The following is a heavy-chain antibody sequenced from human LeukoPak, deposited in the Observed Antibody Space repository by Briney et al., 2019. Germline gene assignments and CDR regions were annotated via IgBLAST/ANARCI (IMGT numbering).Heavy chain of an antibody. D-gene: IGHD1-26*01. Sequence: KPSETLSLTCSVSGDSISDYSWSWIRQPPGKRLEWIGYISNTGNTKYNPSLESRVTLSRDTSKNQFSLKVTSVTVADTAIYYCARGIGAIGPWGHGTLVTVSS. CDR2: ISNTGNT. CDR3: ARGIGAIGP. CDR1: GDSISDYS. J-gene: IGHJ4*01. V-gene: IGHV4-59*01.